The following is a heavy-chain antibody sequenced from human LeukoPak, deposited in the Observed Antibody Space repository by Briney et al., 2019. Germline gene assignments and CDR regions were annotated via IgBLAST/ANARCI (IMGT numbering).Heavy chain of an antibody. CDR1: GFSFSNYA. D-gene: IGHD5-18*01. Sequence: PGGSLRLSCAASGFSFSNYAMSWVRQAPGKGLEWVSAISTTSGSTFYADSVKGRFTISRDNSKNTLYLQMHSLRAEDTAVYYCAEGGYSYGRTYFDYWGQGTLVTVSS. V-gene: IGHV3-23*01. J-gene: IGHJ4*02. CDR3: AEGGYSYGRTYFDY. CDR2: ISTTSGST.